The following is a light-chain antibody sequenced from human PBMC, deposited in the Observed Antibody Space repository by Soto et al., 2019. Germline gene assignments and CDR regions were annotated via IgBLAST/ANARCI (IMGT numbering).Light chain of an antibody. CDR3: SSYAGSKTL. V-gene: IGLV2-8*01. J-gene: IGLJ2*01. Sequence: QSALTQPPSASGSPGQSLTISCTGTSSDVGGYNYVSWYQQHPGKAPKLMIYEVTKRPSGVPDRFSGSKSGNTASLTVSGLKVEDEADYYCSSYAGSKTLFGGGTKVTVL. CDR1: SSDVGGYNY. CDR2: EVT.